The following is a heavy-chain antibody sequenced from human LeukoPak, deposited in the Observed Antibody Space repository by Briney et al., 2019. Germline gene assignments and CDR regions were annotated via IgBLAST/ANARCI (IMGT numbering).Heavy chain of an antibody. Sequence: PSETLSLTCAVSGDSISNGGYSWSWIRQPPGKGLEWIGYLYYSGSSGSTYYNPSLKSRVTISGDTSKNQFSLRLSSVTAADTAVYYCARASYSYDINGWVPFDYWGQGTLVTVSS. D-gene: IGHD3-22*01. V-gene: IGHV4-30-4*07. J-gene: IGHJ4*02. CDR2: LYYSGSSGST. CDR3: ARASYSYDINGWVPFDY. CDR1: GDSISNGGYS.